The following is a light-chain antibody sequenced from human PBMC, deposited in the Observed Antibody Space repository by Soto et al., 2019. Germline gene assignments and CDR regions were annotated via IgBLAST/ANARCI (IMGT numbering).Light chain of an antibody. CDR3: CSYTSSSTHV. J-gene: IGLJ1*01. CDR2: DVN. CDR1: SSEVGGYNF. V-gene: IGLV2-14*03. Sequence: QSVLTQPASVSGSPGQSITISCTGTSSEVGGYNFVSWYQQHPGKVPKLMIFDVNRRPSGVSDRFSGSKSGNTASLTISGVQAEDEGDYYCCSYTSSSTHVFGSGTKLTVL.